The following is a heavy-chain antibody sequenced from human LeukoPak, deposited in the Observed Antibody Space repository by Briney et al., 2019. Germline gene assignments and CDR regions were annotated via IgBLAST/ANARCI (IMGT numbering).Heavy chain of an antibody. CDR3: ARGAPTTRIGAGRFDY. V-gene: IGHV1-46*01. CDR1: GYSLTNYY. CDR2: INPSGGST. D-gene: IGHD5-12*01. Sequence: ASAKVSCKAFGYSLTNYYVHWVRQAPGQGLEWMGEINPSGGSTSYAQKCQGRITVTRDTYTNTVYMDLSSLRSEDTATYYCARGAPTTRIGAGRFDYWGQGSLLTVAS. J-gene: IGHJ4*02.